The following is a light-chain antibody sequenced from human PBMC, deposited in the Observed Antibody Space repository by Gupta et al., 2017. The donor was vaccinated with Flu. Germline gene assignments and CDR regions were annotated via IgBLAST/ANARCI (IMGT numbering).Light chain of an antibody. Sequence: DIVMTQSPDSLAVSLGERATINCKSSQSVVYSLKNKNYLNWYQQKPGQPPKLLIQGASIQESGGPDRFSGSGCVKDFTLTSSRRQAEDGAIYYWHQGLCSITFGGGTKVEIK. CDR3: HQGLCSIT. J-gene: IGKJ4*01. CDR2: GAS. CDR1: QSVVYSLKNKNY. V-gene: IGKV4-1*01.